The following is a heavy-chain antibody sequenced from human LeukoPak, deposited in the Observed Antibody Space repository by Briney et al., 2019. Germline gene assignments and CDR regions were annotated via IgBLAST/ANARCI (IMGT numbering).Heavy chain of an antibody. CDR1: GGSISSGGYY. D-gene: IGHD1-26*01. Sequence: SETLSLTCTVSGGSISSGGYYWSCIRQHPGKGLEWIGYIYYSGSTYYNPSLKSRVTISVDTSKNQFSLKLSSVTAADTGVYYCARGGGSGSREFDYWGQGTLVTVSS. V-gene: IGHV4-31*03. CDR3: ARGGGSGSREFDY. J-gene: IGHJ4*02. CDR2: IYYSGST.